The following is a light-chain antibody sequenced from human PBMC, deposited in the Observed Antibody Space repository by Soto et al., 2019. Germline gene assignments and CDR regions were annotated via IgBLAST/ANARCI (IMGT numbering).Light chain of an antibody. V-gene: IGLV2-14*03. CDR1: SSDVGGYNY. Sequence: QSALTQPASVSGSPGQSITISCTGTSSDVGGYNYVSWYQQHPGKAPKLIIYDVNNRPSGVSSRFSGSKSGNTASLTISGLQAEDEADYYCSSYTRSATYVFATGTKLTVL. J-gene: IGLJ1*01. CDR2: DVN. CDR3: SSYTRSATYV.